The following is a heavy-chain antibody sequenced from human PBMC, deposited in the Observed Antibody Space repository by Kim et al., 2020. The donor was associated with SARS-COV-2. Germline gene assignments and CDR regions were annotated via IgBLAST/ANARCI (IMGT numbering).Heavy chain of an antibody. CDR1: GGTFSSYA. CDR3: ARDLGVAETSGVDY. V-gene: IGHV1-69*04. J-gene: IGHJ4*02. Sequence: SVKVSCKASGGTFSSYAISWVRQAPGQGLEWMGRIIPILGIANYAQKFQGRVTITADKSTSTAYMELSSLRSEDTAVYYCARDLGVAETSGVDYWGQGTLVTVSS. D-gene: IGHD6-19*01. CDR2: IIPILGIA.